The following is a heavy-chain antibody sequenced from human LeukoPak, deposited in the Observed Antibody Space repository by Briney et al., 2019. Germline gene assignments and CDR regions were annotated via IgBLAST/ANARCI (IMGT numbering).Heavy chain of an antibody. D-gene: IGHD3-22*01. Sequence: PSETLSLACTVSGVSISSSNSYWGWIRQPPGKGLERIGSIYYSGNTYYNASLKSQVSISIDTSKNQFSLRLSSVTAADTAVYYCARGPDNYYDTPSDYWGQGTLVTVSS. J-gene: IGHJ4*02. CDR1: GVSISSSNSY. V-gene: IGHV4-39*01. CDR2: IYYSGNT. CDR3: ARGPDNYYDTPSDY.